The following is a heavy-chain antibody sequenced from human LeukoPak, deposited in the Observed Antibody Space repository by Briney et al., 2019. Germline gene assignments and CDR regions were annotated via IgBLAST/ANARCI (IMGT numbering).Heavy chain of an antibody. CDR3: ATWAHVSRTNWFDP. CDR1: GYTFTSYG. D-gene: IGHD2-8*01. CDR2: ISAYNGNT. Sequence: PGASVKVSCKASGYTFTSYGISWVRQAPGQGLEWMGWISAYNGNTNYAQKLQGRVTMTEDTSTDTAYMELSSLRSEDTAVYYCATWAHVSRTNWFDPWGQGTLVTVSS. J-gene: IGHJ5*02. V-gene: IGHV1-18*01.